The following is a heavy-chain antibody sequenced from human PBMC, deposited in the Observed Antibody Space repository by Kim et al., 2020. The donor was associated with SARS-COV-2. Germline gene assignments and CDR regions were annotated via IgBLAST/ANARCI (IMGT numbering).Heavy chain of an antibody. D-gene: IGHD3-22*01. Sequence: SETLSLTCTVSGGSISSSSYYWGWIRQPPGKGLEWIGSIYYSGSTYYNPSLKSRVTISVDTSKNQFSLKLSSVTAADTAVYYCARSGDGYGVYYDSSGYWFPSLPTWANWGQGTLVTVSS. V-gene: IGHV4-39*01. CDR2: IYYSGST. J-gene: IGHJ4*02. CDR1: GGSISSSSYY. CDR3: ARSGDGYGVYYDSSGYWFPSLPTWAN.